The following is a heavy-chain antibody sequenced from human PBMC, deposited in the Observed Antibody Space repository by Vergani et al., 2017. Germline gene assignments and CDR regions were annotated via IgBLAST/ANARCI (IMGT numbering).Heavy chain of an antibody. CDR1: GFTFNLYW. CDR2: IKSQIDGGTT. D-gene: IGHD7-27*01. V-gene: IGHV3-15*01. J-gene: IGHJ4*02. Sequence: EVHFAESGGGLVQPGGSRRLSCAASGFTFNLYWMNWVRQAPGKGLEWVGRIKSQIDGGTTDYAAPVKGRFTISRDDSTNMLYLHMNSLKTEDTAVYYCTTLSPNWAHWWGQGTLVNVSS. CDR3: TTLSPNWAHW.